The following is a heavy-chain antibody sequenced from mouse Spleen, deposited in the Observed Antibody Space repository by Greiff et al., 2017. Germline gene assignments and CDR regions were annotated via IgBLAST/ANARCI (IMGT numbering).Heavy chain of an antibody. J-gene: IGHJ4*01. CDR1: GFTFSDYG. Sequence: EVKVEESGGGLVKPGGSLKLSCAASGFTFSDYGMHWVRQAPEKGLEWVAYISSGSSTIYYADTVKGRFTISRDNAKNTLFLQMTSLRSEDTAMYYCARRRYGYAMDYWGQGTSVTVSS. CDR2: ISSGSSTI. V-gene: IGHV5-17*01. CDR3: ARRRYGYAMDY. D-gene: IGHD2-14*01.